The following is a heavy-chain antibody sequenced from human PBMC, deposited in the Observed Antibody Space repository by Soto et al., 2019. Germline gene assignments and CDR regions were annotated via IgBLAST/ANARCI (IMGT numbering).Heavy chain of an antibody. Sequence: EVQLVESGGGLVKPGGSLRLSCAASGFTFSSYSMNWVRQAPGKGLEWVSSISSSSYIYYADSVKGRFTISRDNAKNSLYLQMNSLRAEDTAVYYCAREGPYYGSGSYYDYWGQGTLVTVSS. CDR1: GFTFSSYS. CDR3: AREGPYYGSGSYYDY. V-gene: IGHV3-21*01. J-gene: IGHJ4*02. CDR2: ISSSSYI. D-gene: IGHD3-10*01.